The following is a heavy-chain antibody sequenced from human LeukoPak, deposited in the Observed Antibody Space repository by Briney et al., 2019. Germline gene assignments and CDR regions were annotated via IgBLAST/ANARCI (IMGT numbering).Heavy chain of an antibody. J-gene: IGHJ4*02. CDR3: ARGLYYDSSAYFDF. CDR1: GFTFSSYF. Sequence: PGGSLRLSCAASGFTFSSYFMNWVRQAPGKGLEWVANIKHDGGETYYVDSVKRRFTISRDNAKNSLYLQMNGLRAEDTAVYYCARGLYYDSSAYFDFWGQGSLVTVSS. CDR2: IKHDGGET. V-gene: IGHV3-7*05. D-gene: IGHD3-22*01.